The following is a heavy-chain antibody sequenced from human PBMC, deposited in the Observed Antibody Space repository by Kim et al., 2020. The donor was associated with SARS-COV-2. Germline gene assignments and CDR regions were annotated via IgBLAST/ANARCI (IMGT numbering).Heavy chain of an antibody. CDR1: GFTFSSYG. CDR3: AKVRMTASGWYGGAGY. D-gene: IGHD6-19*01. J-gene: IGHJ4*02. V-gene: IGHV3-30*18. CDR2: ISYDGSNK. Sequence: GGSLRLSCAASGFTFSSYGMHWVRQAPGKGLEWVAVISYDGSNKYYADSVKGRFTISRDNSKKTLYLQMNSLRAEDTAVYYCAKVRMTASGWYGGAGYWGQGTLDTLSS.